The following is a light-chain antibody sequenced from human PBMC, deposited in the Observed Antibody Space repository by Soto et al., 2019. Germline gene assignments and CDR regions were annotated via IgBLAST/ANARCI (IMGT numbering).Light chain of an antibody. J-gene: IGKJ2*01. CDR2: TAS. CDR3: QHYESSLPSYT. V-gene: IGKV3-20*01. Sequence: EFVLTRFQGTLPLSPGKRATLSCRASQSFATNSLAWYQRNPGQAPRPLIYTASTRATGIPDRFSGSGSGTDFTLTISRLEPEDFAVYYCQHYESSLPSYTFGQGTKLEVK. CDR1: QSFATNS.